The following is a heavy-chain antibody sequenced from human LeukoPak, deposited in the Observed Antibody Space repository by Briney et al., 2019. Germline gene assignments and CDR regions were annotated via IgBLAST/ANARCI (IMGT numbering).Heavy chain of an antibody. V-gene: IGHV4-59*05. D-gene: IGHD6-13*01. CDR2: IYYSGST. J-gene: IGHJ4*02. CDR1: GGSISSYY. Sequence: PSETLSLTCTVSGGSISSYYWSWIRQPPGKGLEWIGSIYYSGSTYYNPSLKSRVTISVDTSKNQFSLKLSSVTAADTAVYYCAPEIAAHYFDYWGQGTLVTVSS. CDR3: APEIAAHYFDY.